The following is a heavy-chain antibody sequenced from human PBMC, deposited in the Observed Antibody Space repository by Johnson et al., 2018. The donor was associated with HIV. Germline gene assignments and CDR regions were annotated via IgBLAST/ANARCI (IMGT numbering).Heavy chain of an antibody. CDR1: GFTFSSYW. Sequence: QVQLVESGGGLVQPGGSLRLSCAASGFTFSSYWMHWVRQAPGKGLEWVAVISYDGSNKYYADSVKGRFTISRDNSKNTLYLQMNSLRAEDTAVYYCARDGKVGATPRRAFDIWGQGTMVTVSS. CDR3: ARDGKVGATPRRAFDI. V-gene: IGHV3-30-3*01. J-gene: IGHJ3*02. D-gene: IGHD1-26*01. CDR2: ISYDGSNK.